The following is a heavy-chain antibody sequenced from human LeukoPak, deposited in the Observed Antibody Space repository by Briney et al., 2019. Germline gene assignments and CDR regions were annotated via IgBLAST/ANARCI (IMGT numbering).Heavy chain of an antibody. CDR2: FYYSDST. V-gene: IGHV4-61*01. J-gene: IGHJ6*03. D-gene: IGHD6-25*01. CDR1: GYSISSGYY. Sequence: SETLSLTCTVSGYSISSGYYWGWIRQPPGKGLESIAYFYYSDSTNYNPSLKSRLSVSVDTSRNQFSLKLSSVTAADTGVYYCARFPASAEYRHYYYMDVWGKGTTVTVSS. CDR3: ARFPASAEYRHYYYMDV.